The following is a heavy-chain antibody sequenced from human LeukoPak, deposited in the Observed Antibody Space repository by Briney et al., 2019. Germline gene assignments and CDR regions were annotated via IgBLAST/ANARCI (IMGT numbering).Heavy chain of an antibody. Sequence: PSETLSLTCTVSGVSFSSYYWTWIRQPAGKGLEWLGRIYPGVRTYYSPSLQSRLTTSAATSKNQFSLNLRSMTAADTAVYFCARSAVTRAGVFDYWGRGILVTVSS. J-gene: IGHJ4*02. CDR2: IYPGVRT. V-gene: IGHV4-4*07. CDR3: ARSAVTRAGVFDY. D-gene: IGHD4-17*01. CDR1: GVSFSSYY.